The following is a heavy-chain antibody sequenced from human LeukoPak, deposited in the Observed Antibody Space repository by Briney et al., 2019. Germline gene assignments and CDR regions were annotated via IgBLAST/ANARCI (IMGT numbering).Heavy chain of an antibody. J-gene: IGHJ4*02. Sequence: PGRSLRLSCAASGFTFDDYAMHWVRQAPGKGLEWVSGISWDSGSIGYADSVKGRFTISRDNAKNSLYLQMNSLRAEDTALYYCAKDMGIAVAGTGGLDYWGQGTLVTVSS. V-gene: IGHV3-9*01. D-gene: IGHD6-19*01. CDR2: ISWDSGSI. CDR1: GFTFDDYA. CDR3: AKDMGIAVAGTGGLDY.